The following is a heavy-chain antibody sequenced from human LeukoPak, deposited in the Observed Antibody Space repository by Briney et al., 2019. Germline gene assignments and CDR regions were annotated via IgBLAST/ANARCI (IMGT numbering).Heavy chain of an antibody. D-gene: IGHD6-13*01. Sequence: PGRSLRLSCAASGFTLSSYGMHWVRQAPGKGLEWVAVIWYDGSNKYYADSVKGRFTISRDNSKNTLYLQMNSLRAEDTAVYYCAKGYSSSLSWFDPWGQGTLVTVSS. CDR3: AKGYSSSLSWFDP. CDR1: GFTLSSYG. CDR2: IWYDGSNK. V-gene: IGHV3-33*06. J-gene: IGHJ5*02.